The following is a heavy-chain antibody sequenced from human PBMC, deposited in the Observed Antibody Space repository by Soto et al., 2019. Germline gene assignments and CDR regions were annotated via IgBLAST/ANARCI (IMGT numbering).Heavy chain of an antibody. V-gene: IGHV4-59*01. Sequence: SETLSLTCTVSGGSISSYYWSWIRQPPGKGLEWIGYIYYSGSTNYNPSLKSRVTISVDTSKNQFSLKLSSVTAADTAVYYCAREPYSGYDYYFDYWGQGTLVTVSS. D-gene: IGHD5-12*01. CDR1: GGSISSYY. CDR2: IYYSGST. CDR3: AREPYSGYDYYFDY. J-gene: IGHJ4*02.